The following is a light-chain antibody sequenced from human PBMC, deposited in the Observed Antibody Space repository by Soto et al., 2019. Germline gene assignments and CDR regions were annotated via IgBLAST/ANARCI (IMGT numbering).Light chain of an antibody. CDR3: QSYDSNLSGSL. Sequence: QSVLTQPPSVSGATGQRVTISCAGTSSNIGAGYGVHWYQQLPGRAPILLIHNYVNRPSGVPDRFSGSKSGTSASLAITGLQGEDEGDYYCQSYDSNLSGSLFGGGTKLTVL. V-gene: IGLV1-40*01. CDR2: NYV. CDR1: SSNIGAGYG. J-gene: IGLJ2*01.